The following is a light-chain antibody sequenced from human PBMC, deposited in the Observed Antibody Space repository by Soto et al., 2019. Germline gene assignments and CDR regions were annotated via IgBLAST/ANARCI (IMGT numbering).Light chain of an antibody. CDR2: DVI. Sequence: QSALTQPPSVSGSPGQSVTISCTVTSSDVGDYEHVSWYQLAPGTAPKLLISDVINRPSGVPDRFSGSKSGNTPSLTISGLQAEDEADYYCALFTSRATWVFGGGTKLTVL. CDR3: ALFTSRATWV. CDR1: SSDVGDYEH. V-gene: IGLV2-18*01. J-gene: IGLJ3*02.